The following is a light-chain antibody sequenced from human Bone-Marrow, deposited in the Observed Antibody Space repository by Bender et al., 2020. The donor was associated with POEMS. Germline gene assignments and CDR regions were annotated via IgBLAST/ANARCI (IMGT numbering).Light chain of an antibody. CDR3: SSYSSSNPCV. J-gene: IGLJ3*02. CDR1: SSNIGAHA. CDR2: GNS. Sequence: QSVLTQPPSASGTPGQRVTISCSGGSSNIGAHAVNWYQHLPGTAPKLLIYGNSNRPSGVPDRFSGSKSCNTASLTISGLQAEDEADYYCSSYSSSNPCVFGGGTKLTVL. V-gene: IGLV1-40*01.